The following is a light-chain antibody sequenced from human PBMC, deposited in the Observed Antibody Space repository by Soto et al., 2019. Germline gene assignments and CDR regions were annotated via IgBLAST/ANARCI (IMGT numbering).Light chain of an antibody. CDR3: SSYTTSTTWV. CDR2: EVS. Sequence: QSVLTQPASVSGSPGQSIAISCTGTNSDVGGYNYVSWYQHHPGKAPKLMIYEVSNRPSGVSNRFSGSKSGNTASLTISGLQVEDEADYYCSSYTTSTTWVFGGGTKLTVL. V-gene: IGLV2-14*01. CDR1: NSDVGGYNY. J-gene: IGLJ3*02.